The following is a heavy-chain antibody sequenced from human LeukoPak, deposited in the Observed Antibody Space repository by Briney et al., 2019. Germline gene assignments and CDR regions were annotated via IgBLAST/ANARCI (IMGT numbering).Heavy chain of an antibody. D-gene: IGHD1-26*01. Sequence: GGSLRLSCAASGFTFSSYSMNWVRQAPGKGLEWVSYISSSSTIYYSDSVKGRFTISRDNAKNSLYLQMNSLRAEDTAVYYCARDSGSYYLYHDYWGQGTLVTVSS. CDR3: ARDSGSYYLYHDY. CDR2: ISSSSTI. CDR1: GFTFSSYS. J-gene: IGHJ4*02. V-gene: IGHV3-48*01.